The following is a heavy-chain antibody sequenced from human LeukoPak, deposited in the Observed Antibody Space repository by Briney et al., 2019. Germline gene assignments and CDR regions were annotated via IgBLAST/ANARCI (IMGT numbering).Heavy chain of an antibody. J-gene: IGHJ5*02. CDR1: GFTFSSYS. Sequence: GGSLRLSCAASGFTFSSYSMNWVRQAPGKGLEWVSYISSSSSTIYYADSVKGRFTISRDNAKISLYLQMNSLRDEDTAVYYCARDRSIYGSGSYYHWGQGTLVTVSS. CDR2: ISSSSSTI. V-gene: IGHV3-48*02. D-gene: IGHD3-10*01. CDR3: ARDRSIYGSGSYYH.